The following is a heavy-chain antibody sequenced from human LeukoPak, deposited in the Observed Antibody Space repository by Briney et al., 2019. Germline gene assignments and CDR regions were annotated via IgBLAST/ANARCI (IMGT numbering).Heavy chain of an antibody. CDR3: ARGAYSSSWYFDY. J-gene: IGHJ4*02. CDR1: GFTVSSNY. CDR2: IYSGGST. Sequence: GGSLRLSCAASGFTVSSNYMSWVRQAPGKGLEWVSVIYSGGSTYYADSVKGRFTISRDNSKNTLFLQMISLRAEDTAVYYCARGAYSSSWYFDYWGQGTLVTVSS. V-gene: IGHV3-53*01. D-gene: IGHD6-13*01.